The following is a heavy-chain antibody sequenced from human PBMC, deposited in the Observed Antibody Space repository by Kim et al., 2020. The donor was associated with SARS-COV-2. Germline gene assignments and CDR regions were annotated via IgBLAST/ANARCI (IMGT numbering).Heavy chain of an antibody. V-gene: IGHV5-51*01. D-gene: IGHD4-17*01. CDR3: ARQYGDYRPPGAAY. Sequence: GESLKISCKGSGYTFANFWIGWVRQMPGKGLEWMGIINPGDSHIEYSPSFQGRVTLSADKSINTAYLQWSSLEASDTAIYYCARQYGDYRPPGAAYWGQGTLLTVSS. CDR1: GYTFANFW. CDR2: INPGDSHI. J-gene: IGHJ4*02.